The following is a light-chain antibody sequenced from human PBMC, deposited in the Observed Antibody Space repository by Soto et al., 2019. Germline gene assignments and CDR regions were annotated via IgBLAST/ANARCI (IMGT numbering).Light chain of an antibody. CDR3: SSYTSSSTLQV. V-gene: IGLV2-14*01. Sequence: QSALTQPASVSGSPGQSITISCTGTSSDVGGYNYVSWYQQHPGKAPKLMIYDVSNRPSGVSNRFSGSKSGNTASLTISGLQVETEADYYCSSYTSSSTLQVFGGGTKLTVL. CDR1: SSDVGGYNY. J-gene: IGLJ2*01. CDR2: DVS.